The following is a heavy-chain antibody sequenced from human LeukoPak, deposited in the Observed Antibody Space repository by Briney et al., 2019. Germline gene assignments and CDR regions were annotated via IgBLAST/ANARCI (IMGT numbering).Heavy chain of an antibody. Sequence: SVKVSCKASGGTFSSYAISWVRQAPGQGLEWMGGIIPILGTANYARKFQGRVTITADESTSTAYMELSSLRSEDTAVYYCARGQGTVTTGNFDYWGQGTLVTVSS. CDR3: ARGQGTVTTGNFDY. J-gene: IGHJ4*02. D-gene: IGHD4-17*01. CDR1: GGTFSSYA. CDR2: IIPILGTA. V-gene: IGHV1-69*13.